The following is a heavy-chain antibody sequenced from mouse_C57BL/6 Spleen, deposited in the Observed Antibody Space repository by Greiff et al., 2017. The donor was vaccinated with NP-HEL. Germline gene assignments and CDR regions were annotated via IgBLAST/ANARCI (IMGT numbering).Heavy chain of an antibody. CDR3: ARESYDDYDGGYFDV. Sequence: EVKLQESGPGLVKPSQSLSLTCSVTGYSITSGYYWNWIRKFPGNKLEWMGYISYDGSNNYNPSLKNRISITRDTSKNQFFLKLHSVTTEDTATYYCARESYDDYDGGYFDVWGTGTTVTVSS. V-gene: IGHV3-6*01. D-gene: IGHD2-4*01. CDR1: GYSITSGYY. CDR2: ISYDGSN. J-gene: IGHJ1*03.